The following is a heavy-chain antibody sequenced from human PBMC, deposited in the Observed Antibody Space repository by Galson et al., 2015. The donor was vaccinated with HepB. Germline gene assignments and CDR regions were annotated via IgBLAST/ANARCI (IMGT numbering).Heavy chain of an antibody. CDR1: GYTFTSYG. J-gene: IGHJ6*02. Sequence: SVKVSCKASGYTFTSYGISWVRQAPGQGLEWMGWISAYNGNTNYAQKLQGRVTMTTDTSTSTAYMELRSLRSDDTAVYYCARDRYSYGVVGYYYYYYGMDVWGQGTTVTVSS. V-gene: IGHV1-18*01. CDR3: ARDRYSYGVVGYYYYYYGMDV. D-gene: IGHD3-16*02. CDR2: ISAYNGNT.